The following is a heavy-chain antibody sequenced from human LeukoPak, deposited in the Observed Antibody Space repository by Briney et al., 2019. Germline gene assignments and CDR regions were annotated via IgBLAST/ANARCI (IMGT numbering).Heavy chain of an antibody. CDR1: GGSISSYY. V-gene: IGHV4-59*01. D-gene: IGHD2-21*02. CDR3: ARVLLQSYFDY. Sequence: SETLSLTCTVSGGSISSYYWSWIRQPQGKGLEWIGYISYSGSTNYNTSLKSRVTISKDTSKNQFSLKLSSVTAADTAVYYCARVLLQSYFDYWGQGTLVTVSS. J-gene: IGHJ4*02. CDR2: ISYSGST.